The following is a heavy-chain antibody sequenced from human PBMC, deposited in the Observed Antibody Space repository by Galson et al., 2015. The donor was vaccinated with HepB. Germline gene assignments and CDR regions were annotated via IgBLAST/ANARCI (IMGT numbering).Heavy chain of an antibody. V-gene: IGHV3-33*08. J-gene: IGHJ4*02. Sequence: SLRLSCAASGFTFSSYGMHWVRQAPGKGLEWVAVIWYDGSNKYYADSVKGRFTISRDNSKNTLYLQMNSLRAEDTAVYYCARGGYGSGSYPYDYWGQGTLVTVSS. CDR1: GFTFSSYG. D-gene: IGHD3-10*01. CDR2: IWYDGSNK. CDR3: ARGGYGSGSYPYDY.